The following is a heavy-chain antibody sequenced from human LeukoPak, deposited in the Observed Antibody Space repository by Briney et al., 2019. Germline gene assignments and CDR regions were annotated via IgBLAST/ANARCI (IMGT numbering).Heavy chain of an antibody. J-gene: IGHJ4*02. CDR3: VRAGDQYFDV. CDR1: GYIFTNQF. D-gene: IGHD7-27*01. CDR2: ISPSGDTT. V-gene: IGHV1-46*01. Sequence: ASVKISCKAPGYIFTNQFVHWVRQAPGQGLQWMGIISPSGDTTTYAQKFVGRVTLTRDTSTSTVYLDLTSLQSEDTALYYCVRAGDQYFDVWGQGIQVTVSS.